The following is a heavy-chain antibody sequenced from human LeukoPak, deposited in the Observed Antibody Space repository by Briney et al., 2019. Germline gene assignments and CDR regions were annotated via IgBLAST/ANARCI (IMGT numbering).Heavy chain of an antibody. J-gene: IGHJ4*02. CDR2: IYYSGST. D-gene: IGHD5-18*01. V-gene: IGHV4-39*02. Sequence: SEALSLTCSVSGGSITSSSYYWAWIRQPPGKGLEWIGSIYYSGSTYYNPSLKSRVTISVDTSKNQFSLKLSSVTAADTAVYYCARERTGGYSYGFDYWGQGTLVTVSS. CDR1: GGSITSSSYY. CDR3: ARERTGGYSYGFDY.